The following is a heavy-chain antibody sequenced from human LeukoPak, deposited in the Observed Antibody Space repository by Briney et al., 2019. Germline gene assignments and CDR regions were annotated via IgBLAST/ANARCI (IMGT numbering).Heavy chain of an antibody. CDR1: GFTFNTYT. J-gene: IGHJ4*02. CDR3: AGDHGLYGDYGVVAAAGLDS. V-gene: IGHV3-30*04. Sequence: GGSLRLSCAASGFTFNTYTMHWVRQAPGKGLEWVALISSHELNIYYADSVKGRFTISRDNSKNTLYLQMNRLRAEDSAVYYCAGDHGLYGDYGVVAAAGLDSWGQGTLVTASS. CDR2: ISSHELNI. D-gene: IGHD4-17*01.